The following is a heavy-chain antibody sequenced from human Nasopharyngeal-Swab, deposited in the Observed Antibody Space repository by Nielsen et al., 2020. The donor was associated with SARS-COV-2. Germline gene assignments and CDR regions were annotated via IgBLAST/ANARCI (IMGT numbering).Heavy chain of an antibody. J-gene: IGHJ4*02. CDR1: GFTFSTYA. Sequence: GESLKISCAASGFTFSTYAMNWVRQAPGKGLEWVAVISYDGSNKYYADSVKGRFTISRDNSKNTLYLQMNSLRAEDTAVYYCATNIVGATTVDFDYWGQGTLVTVSS. D-gene: IGHD1-26*01. CDR3: ATNIVGATTVDFDY. V-gene: IGHV3-30*03. CDR2: ISYDGSNK.